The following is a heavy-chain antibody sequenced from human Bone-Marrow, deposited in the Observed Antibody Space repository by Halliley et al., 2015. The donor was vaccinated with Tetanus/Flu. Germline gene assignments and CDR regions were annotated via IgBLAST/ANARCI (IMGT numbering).Heavy chain of an antibody. CDR2: IKQDGSEK. D-gene: IGHD3-3*01. CDR1: GFTFSGYW. CDR3: ARERGDFWSGDDAFDI. V-gene: IGHV3-7*03. J-gene: IGHJ3*02. Sequence: SLRLSCVAPGFTFSGYWMSWVRQAPGKGLEWVGNIKQDGSEKFHVDSVRGRFIISRDNAKNSLYLQMNSLRAEDTAVYYCARERGDFWSGDDAFDIWGQGTMVTVSS.